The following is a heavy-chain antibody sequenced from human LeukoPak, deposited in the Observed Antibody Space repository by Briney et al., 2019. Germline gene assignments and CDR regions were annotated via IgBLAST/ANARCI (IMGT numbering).Heavy chain of an antibody. J-gene: IGHJ3*02. CDR1: GGSISSYY. CDR3: AKVRSCSSTSCYTSYAFDI. D-gene: IGHD2-2*02. V-gene: IGHV4-59*08. Sequence: PSETLSLTCTVSGGSISSYYWSWIRQPPGKGLEWIGYIYYSGSTNYNPSLKSRVTISVDTSKNQFSLKLSSVTAADTAVYYCAKVRSCSSTSCYTSYAFDIWGQGTMVTVSS. CDR2: IYYSGST.